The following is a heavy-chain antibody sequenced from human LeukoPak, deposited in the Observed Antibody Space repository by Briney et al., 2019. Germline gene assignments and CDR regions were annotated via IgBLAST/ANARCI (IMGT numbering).Heavy chain of an antibody. CDR2: ISAYNGNT. CDR1: GGTFSSYA. CDR3: ARDLVWFGEYDAFDI. D-gene: IGHD3-10*01. V-gene: IGHV1-18*01. Sequence: ASVKVSCKASGGTFSSYAISWVRQAPGQGLEWMGWISAYNGNTNYAQKLQGRVTMTTDTSTSTAYMELRSLRSDDTAVYYCARDLVWFGEYDAFDIWGQGTMVTVSS. J-gene: IGHJ3*02.